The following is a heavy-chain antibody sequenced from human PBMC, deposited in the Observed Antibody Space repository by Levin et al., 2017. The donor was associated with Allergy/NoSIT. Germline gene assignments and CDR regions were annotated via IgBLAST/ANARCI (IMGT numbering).Heavy chain of an antibody. CDR2: ISYDGSNK. D-gene: IGHD3-16*02. J-gene: IGHJ4*02. Sequence: GGSLRLSCAASGFTFSSYGMHWVRQAPGKGLEWVAVISYDGSNKYYADSVKGRFTISRDNSKNTLYLQMNSLRAEDTAVYYCAKEGDYDYVWGSYRSLPDFDYWGQGTLVTVSS. CDR1: GFTFSSYG. V-gene: IGHV3-30*18. CDR3: AKEGDYDYVWGSYRSLPDFDY.